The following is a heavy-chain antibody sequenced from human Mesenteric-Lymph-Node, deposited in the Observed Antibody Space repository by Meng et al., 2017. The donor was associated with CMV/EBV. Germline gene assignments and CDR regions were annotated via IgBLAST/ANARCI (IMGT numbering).Heavy chain of an antibody. D-gene: IGHD6-19*01. V-gene: IGHV3-30*04. J-gene: IGHJ6*02. CDR1: GFTFSSYA. Sequence: GGSLRLSCAASGFTFSSYAMHWVRQAPGKGLEWVAVISYDGSNKYYADSVKGRFTISRDKSKNTLYLQMNSLRAEDTAVYYCARDRGYSSGWYPYYYGMDVWGQGTTVTVSS. CDR3: ARDRGYSSGWYPYYYGMDV. CDR2: ISYDGSNK.